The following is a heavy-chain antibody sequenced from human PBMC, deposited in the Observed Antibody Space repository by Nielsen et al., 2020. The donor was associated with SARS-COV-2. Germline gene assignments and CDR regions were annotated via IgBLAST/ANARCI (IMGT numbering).Heavy chain of an antibody. V-gene: IGHV3-53*01. D-gene: IGHD3-9*01. J-gene: IGHJ4*02. CDR2: IYSGGST. CDR3: AKVFDYDILTGYFSGHFDY. Sequence: WIRQPPGKGLEWVSVIYSGGSTYYADSVKGRFTISRHNSKNTLYLQMNSLRAEDTAVYYCAKVFDYDILTGYFSGHFDYWGQGTLVTVSS.